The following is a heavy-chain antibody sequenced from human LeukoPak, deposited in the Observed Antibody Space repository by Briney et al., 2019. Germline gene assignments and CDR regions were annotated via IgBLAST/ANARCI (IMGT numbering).Heavy chain of an antibody. CDR3: ARSKGETYYYDSSGYSDY. CDR1: GFTVSSNY. V-gene: IGHV3-53*01. Sequence: TGGSLRLSCAASGFTVSSNYMSWVRQAPGKGLEWVSVIYSGGSTYYADSVKGRFTISRDNAKNTLNLQMNSLRAEDTAVYYCARSKGETYYYDSSGYSDYWGQGTLVTVSS. D-gene: IGHD3-22*01. J-gene: IGHJ4*02. CDR2: IYSGGST.